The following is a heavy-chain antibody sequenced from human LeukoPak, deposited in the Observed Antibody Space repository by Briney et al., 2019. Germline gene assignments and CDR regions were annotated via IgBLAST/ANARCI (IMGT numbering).Heavy chain of an antibody. CDR1: GGSFSGYY. Sequence: ESSEALSLTCAVYGGSFSGYYWSWIRQPPGKGLEWIGEINHSGSTNYNPSLKSRVTISVDTSKNQFSLKLSSVTAADTAVYYCARSVRLWGQGTMVTVSS. D-gene: IGHD6-6*01. CDR3: ARSVRL. CDR2: INHSGST. J-gene: IGHJ3*01. V-gene: IGHV4-34*01.